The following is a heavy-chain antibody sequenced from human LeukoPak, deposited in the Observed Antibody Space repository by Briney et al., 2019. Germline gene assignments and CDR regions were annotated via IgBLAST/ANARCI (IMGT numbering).Heavy chain of an antibody. CDR1: GYSLTEIS. J-gene: IGHJ3*02. CDR3: ARALQVEVTSIPYLGI. Sequence: ASVKVSCKVSGYSLTEISMHWVRQAPGKGLEWMGWINPNSGGTNYAQKFQGRVTMTRDTSINKAYMELSRLRSDDTALYYCARALQVEVTSIPYLGIWGQGTMVTVSS. D-gene: IGHD2-21*02. V-gene: IGHV1-2*02. CDR2: INPNSGGT.